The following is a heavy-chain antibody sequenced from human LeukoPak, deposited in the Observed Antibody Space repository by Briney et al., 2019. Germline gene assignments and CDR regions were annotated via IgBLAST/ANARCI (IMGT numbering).Heavy chain of an antibody. V-gene: IGHV3-7*01. J-gene: IGHJ4*02. Sequence: PGGSLRLSCAASGFTFSSYSMNWVRQAPGKGLEWVANIKQDGSEKYYVDSVKGRFTISRDNAKNSLYLQMNSLRAEDTAVYYCARYGIQLWSQYFDYWGQGTLVTVSS. D-gene: IGHD5-18*01. CDR3: ARYGIQLWSQYFDY. CDR1: GFTFSSYS. CDR2: IKQDGSEK.